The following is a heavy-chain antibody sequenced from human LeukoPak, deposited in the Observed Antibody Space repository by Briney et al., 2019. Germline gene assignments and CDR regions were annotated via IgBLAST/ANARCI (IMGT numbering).Heavy chain of an antibody. CDR2: IYYSGST. D-gene: IGHD3-22*01. CDR3: ARGPSDSMIVVVITSNFDY. CDR1: GGSISSSSYY. J-gene: IGHJ4*02. V-gene: IGHV4-39*07. Sequence: SETLSLTCTVSGGSISSSSYYWGWIRQPPGRGLEWIGSIYYSGSTYYNPSLKSRVTISVDTSKNQFSLKLSSVTAADTAVYYCARGPSDSMIVVVITSNFDYWGQGTLVTVSS.